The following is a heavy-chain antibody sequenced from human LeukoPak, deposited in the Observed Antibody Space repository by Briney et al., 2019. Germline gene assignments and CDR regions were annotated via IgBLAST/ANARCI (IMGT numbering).Heavy chain of an antibody. J-gene: IGHJ6*04. D-gene: IGHD3-9*01. CDR2: IYYSENT. Sequence: SETLSLTCTVSGGSISGGPYYWGWIRQPPGKGLDWIGSIYYSENTYYNPSLKSRVTISVDTSKNQFSLKLSSVTAADSAVYYCARDGWDYDILTGYEVGYGMDVWGKGTTVTVSS. CDR1: GGSISGGPYY. V-gene: IGHV4-39*02. CDR3: ARDGWDYDILTGYEVGYGMDV.